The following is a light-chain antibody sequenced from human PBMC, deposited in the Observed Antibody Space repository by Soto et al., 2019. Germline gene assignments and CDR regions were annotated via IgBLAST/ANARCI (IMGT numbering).Light chain of an antibody. CDR2: DNI. CDR1: SSNIGKNY. J-gene: IGLJ2*01. V-gene: IGLV1-51*01. CDR3: GTWDSSLSAVV. Sequence: QSALTQPPSVSAAPGQKVTISCSGSSSNIGKNYVSWYQQVPGSAPKLLIYDNIERPSGIPDRFSGSKSDTSATLGITGLQTGDEADYYCGTWDSSLSAVVFGGGTQLTVL.